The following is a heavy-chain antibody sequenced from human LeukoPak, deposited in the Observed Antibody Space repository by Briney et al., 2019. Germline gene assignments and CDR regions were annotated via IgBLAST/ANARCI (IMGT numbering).Heavy chain of an antibody. CDR3: ARELVAPYGMDV. D-gene: IGHD5-12*01. J-gene: IGHJ6*02. V-gene: IGHV3-30*03. CDR2: ISYDGSNK. Sequence: PGRSLRLSCAASGFTFSSYGMPWVRQAPGKGLEWVAVISYDGSNKYYADSVKGRFTISRDNSKNTLYLQMNSLRAEDTAVYYCARELVAPYGMDVWGQGTTVTVSS. CDR1: GFTFSSYG.